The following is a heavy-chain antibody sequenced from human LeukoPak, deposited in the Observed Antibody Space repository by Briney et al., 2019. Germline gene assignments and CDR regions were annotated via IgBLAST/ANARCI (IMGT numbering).Heavy chain of an antibody. J-gene: IGHJ5*02. V-gene: IGHV1-46*01. CDR2: INPSGGST. CDR1: GYTFTSYY. CDR3: ASSMIYKYNWFDP. Sequence: ASVKVSCKASGYTFTSYYMHWVRQAPGQGLEWMGIINPSGGSTSYAQKFQGRVTMTRDTSTSTVYMELSRLRSDDTAVYYCASSMIYKYNWFDPWGQGTLVTVSS. D-gene: IGHD3-22*01.